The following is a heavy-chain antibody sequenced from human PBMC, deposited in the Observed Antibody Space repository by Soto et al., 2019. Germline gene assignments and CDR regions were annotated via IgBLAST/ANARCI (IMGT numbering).Heavy chain of an antibody. CDR3: AREPDPDYCISTSCYSSGMDV. CDR1: GYTFTSYG. CDR2: INPSGGST. V-gene: IGHV1-46*01. D-gene: IGHD2-2*01. J-gene: IGHJ6*02. Sequence: ASVKVSCKASGYTFTSYGISWVRQAPGQGLEWMGIINPSGGSTSYAQKFQGRVTMTRDTSTSTVYMELSSLRSEDTAVYYCAREPDPDYCISTSCYSSGMDVWGQGTTVTVSS.